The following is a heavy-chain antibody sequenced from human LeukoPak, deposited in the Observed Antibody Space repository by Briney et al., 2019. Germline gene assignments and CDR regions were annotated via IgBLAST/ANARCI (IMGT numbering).Heavy chain of an antibody. CDR3: ARVGCSSTSCYGSAWFDP. V-gene: IGHV1-8*01. D-gene: IGHD2-2*01. Sequence: ASVKVSCKGSGYTFTSYDINWVRQATGQGLEWMGWMNPNSGNTGYAQKFQGRVTMTRNTSISTAYMELSSLRSAHTAVYYCARVGCSSTSCYGSAWFDPWGQGTLVTVSS. CDR2: MNPNSGNT. J-gene: IGHJ5*02. CDR1: GYTFTSYD.